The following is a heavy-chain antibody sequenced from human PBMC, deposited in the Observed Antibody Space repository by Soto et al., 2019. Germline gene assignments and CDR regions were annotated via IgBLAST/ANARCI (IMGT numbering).Heavy chain of an antibody. CDR2: VIPMFGTR. J-gene: IGHJ4*02. Sequence: QVQLVQSGAEVKKPGSSVKVSCKASGGTFNNYAISWVRQAPGQGLDWMGRVIPMFGTRIYAQKFQGRGTITADKSTTTAYMELSSLRSDDTAIYYCARDHDYGDYSLDYWGQGTLVTVSS. CDR1: GGTFNNYA. CDR3: ARDHDYGDYSLDY. V-gene: IGHV1-69*14. D-gene: IGHD4-17*01.